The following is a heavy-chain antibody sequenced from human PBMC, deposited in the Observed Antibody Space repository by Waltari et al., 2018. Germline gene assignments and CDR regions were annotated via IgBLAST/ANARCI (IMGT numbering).Heavy chain of an antibody. Sequence: VQLVESGGGLVKPGGSLRLSCAASGFTFSSYSMNWVRQAPGKGLGWVLYISRSSSYRYNEDTVKGRFTISSANAKNTLYRQMNSQRAEDTAVYDCARDSKEVYCTNGVCYPTGLDDWGQGTLVTVSS. CDR3: ARDSKEVYCTNGVCYPTGLDD. CDR2: ISRSSSYR. V-gene: IGHV3-21*01. J-gene: IGHJ4*02. CDR1: GFTFSSYS. D-gene: IGHD2-8*01.